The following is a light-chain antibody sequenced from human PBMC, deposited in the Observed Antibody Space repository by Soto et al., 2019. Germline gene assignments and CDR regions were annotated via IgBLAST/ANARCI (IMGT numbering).Light chain of an antibody. CDR2: EGS. J-gene: IGLJ2*01. CDR3: NSYAGSNNLV. V-gene: IGLV2-8*01. Sequence: QSALTQPPSASGSPGQSVTISCTGTSSDVGAYTFVSWYQQHPGKAPKLMIYEGSKRPSGVPDRFSGSKSGNTASLTVSGLQAEDEAYYYCNSYAGSNNLVFGGGTKLTVL. CDR1: SSDVGAYTF.